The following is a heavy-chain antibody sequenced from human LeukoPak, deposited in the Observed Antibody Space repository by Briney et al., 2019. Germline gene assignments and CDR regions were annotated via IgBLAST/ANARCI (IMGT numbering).Heavy chain of an antibody. CDR2: IYHSGST. CDR3: ARGGAARLHFQN. Sequence: SDTLSLICTVSGGSISTYYWNWIRQPPGKGLEWIGYIYHSGSTNYNPSLQSRVTISVDTSKNQFSLNLNSVTAADTAVYYCARGGAARLHFQNWGQGTLVTVSS. CDR1: GGSISTYY. V-gene: IGHV4-59*07. J-gene: IGHJ1*01. D-gene: IGHD6-6*01.